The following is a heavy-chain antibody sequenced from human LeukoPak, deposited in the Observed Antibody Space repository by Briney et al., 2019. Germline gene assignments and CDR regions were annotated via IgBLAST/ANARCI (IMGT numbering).Heavy chain of an antibody. Sequence: ASVKVSCKASGYSLTTYYMHWVRQAPGQGLEWMAIINPGGGSTNYAQKFQGRVTMTRDTPTNTVYMELSSLRTEDTAVYYCASVYLYGMDVWGQGTTVTVSS. CDR1: GYSLTTYY. J-gene: IGHJ6*02. CDR2: INPGGGST. CDR3: ASVYLYGMDV. D-gene: IGHD2-8*01. V-gene: IGHV1-46*01.